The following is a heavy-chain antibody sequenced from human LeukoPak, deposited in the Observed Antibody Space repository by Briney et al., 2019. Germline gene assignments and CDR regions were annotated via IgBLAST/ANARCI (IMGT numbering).Heavy chain of an antibody. V-gene: IGHV4-39*01. CDR2: IYYSGST. Sequence: PSETLSLTCTVSGGSISSSSYYWGWIRQPPGKGMEWIGSIYYSGSTYYNPSLKSRVTISVDTSKNQFSLKLSSVTAADTAVYYCARTPRGYRGDFDYWGQGTLVTVSS. CDR3: ARTPRGYRGDFDY. J-gene: IGHJ4*02. CDR1: GGSISSSSYY. D-gene: IGHD5-18*01.